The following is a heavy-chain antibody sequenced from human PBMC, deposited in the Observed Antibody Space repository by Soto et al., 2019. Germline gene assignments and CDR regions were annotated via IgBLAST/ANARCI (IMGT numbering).Heavy chain of an antibody. CDR2: IRSKAYGGTT. J-gene: IGHJ6*02. Sequence: GGSLSLSCTASGFTFGDYAMSWFSQAPGKGLEWVGFIRSKAYGGTTEYAASVKGRFTISRDDSKSIAYLQMNSLKTEDTAVYYCTKYYDFWSGYTLRNYYYGMDVWGQGTTVTVSS. CDR1: GFTFGDYA. CDR3: TKYYDFWSGYTLRNYYYGMDV. D-gene: IGHD3-3*01. V-gene: IGHV3-49*03.